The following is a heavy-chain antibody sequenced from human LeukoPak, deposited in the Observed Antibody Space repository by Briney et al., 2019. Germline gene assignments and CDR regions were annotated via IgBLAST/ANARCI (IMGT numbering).Heavy chain of an antibody. D-gene: IGHD4-17*01. CDR1: GGSVSGDSISSYY. CDR3: ARDQRDYPDY. Sequence: SETLSLTCTVSGGSVSGDSISSYYWSWIRQPPGKGLEWIGFIAYTGITNYNPSLKSRVTISVDTSKNQFSLKLSSVTAADTAVYYCARDQRDYPDYWGQGTLVTVSS. V-gene: IGHV4-59*12. CDR2: IAYTGIT. J-gene: IGHJ4*02.